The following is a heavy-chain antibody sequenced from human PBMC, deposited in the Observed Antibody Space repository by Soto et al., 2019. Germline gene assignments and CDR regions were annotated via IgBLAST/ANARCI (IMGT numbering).Heavy chain of an antibody. CDR3: ARDVMTTVTTNWFDP. CDR1: GYTFTNFG. CDR2: ISAYNGNT. V-gene: IGHV1-18*01. J-gene: IGHJ5*02. Sequence: ASVKVSCKASGYTFTNFGISWVRQAPGQGLEWMGWISAYNGNTNYAQNFQGRVTMTTDTSTSTAYMELSSLRSEDTAVYYCARDVMTTVTTNWFDPWGQGTLVTVSS. D-gene: IGHD4-4*01.